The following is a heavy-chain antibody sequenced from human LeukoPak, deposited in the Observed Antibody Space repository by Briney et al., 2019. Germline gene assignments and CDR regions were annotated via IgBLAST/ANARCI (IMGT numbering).Heavy chain of an antibody. J-gene: IGHJ4*02. Sequence: GGSLRLSCAASGFTFSSYNMIWVRQAPGKGLEWVSFISSSSTTIYYSDSVRGRFTISRDNAANSLYLQMNSLRAEDTAVYYCARGSLHYFDYWGQGTLVTVSS. CDR3: ARGSLHYFDY. V-gene: IGHV3-48*01. CDR1: GFTFSSYN. CDR2: ISSSSTTI.